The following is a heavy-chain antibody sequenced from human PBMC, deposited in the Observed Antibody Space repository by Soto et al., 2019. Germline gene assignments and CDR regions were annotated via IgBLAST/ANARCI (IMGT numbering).Heavy chain of an antibody. V-gene: IGHV1-3*01. CDR3: ARGYCSGGSCYTPGP. D-gene: IGHD2-15*01. Sequence: QVQLVQSGAEVKKPGASVKVSCKASGYTFTSYAMHWVRQAPGQRLEWMGWINAGNGNTKYSQKFQGRVTITRDTSEXTAYMEQSSLRSEDTAVYYCARGYCSGGSCYTPGPWGQGTLVTVSS. CDR1: GYTFTSYA. J-gene: IGHJ5*02. CDR2: INAGNGNT.